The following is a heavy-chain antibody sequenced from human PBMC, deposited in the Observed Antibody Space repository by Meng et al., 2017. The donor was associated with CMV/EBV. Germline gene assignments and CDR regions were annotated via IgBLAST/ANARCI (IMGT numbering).Heavy chain of an antibody. J-gene: IGHJ6*02. D-gene: IGHD2-2*01. V-gene: IGHV4-30-4*08. CDR3: ARAGVYCSSTSCHRYYGMDV. CDR2: IYYSGST. Sequence: SCTVSGGSISSGDYYWSWIRQPPGKGLEWIGYIYYSGSTYYNPSLKNRVTISVDTSKNQFSLKLSSVTAADTAVYYCARAGVYCSSTSCHRYYGMDVWGQGTTVTVSS. CDR1: GGSISSGDYY.